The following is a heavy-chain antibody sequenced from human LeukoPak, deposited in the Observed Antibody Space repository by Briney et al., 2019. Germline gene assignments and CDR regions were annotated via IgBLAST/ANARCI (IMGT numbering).Heavy chain of an antibody. CDR3: ARTPLNYYDSSGVIDY. CDR2: IIPIFGTA. CDR1: GGTFSSYA. V-gene: IGHV1-69*05. Sequence: GASVKVSRKASGGTFSSYAISWVRQAPGQGLEWMGRIIPIFGTANYAQKFQGRVTITTDESTSTAYMELSSLRSEDTAVYYCARTPLNYYDSSGVIDYWGQGTLVTVSS. D-gene: IGHD3-22*01. J-gene: IGHJ4*02.